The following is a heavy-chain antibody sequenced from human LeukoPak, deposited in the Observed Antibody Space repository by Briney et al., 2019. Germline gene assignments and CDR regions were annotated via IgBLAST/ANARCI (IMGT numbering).Heavy chain of an antibody. V-gene: IGHV4-59*01. CDR2: IYYSGST. J-gene: IGHJ3*02. CDR1: GGSISSYY. D-gene: IGHD3-22*01. CDR3: ARVQDATYYYDSSGDDAFDI. Sequence: SETLSLTCTVSGGSISSYYWSWIRQPPGKGLEWIGYIYYSGSTNYNPSLKSRVTISVDTSKNQFSLKLSSVTAADTAAYYCARVQDATYYYDSSGDDAFDIWGQGTTVTVSS.